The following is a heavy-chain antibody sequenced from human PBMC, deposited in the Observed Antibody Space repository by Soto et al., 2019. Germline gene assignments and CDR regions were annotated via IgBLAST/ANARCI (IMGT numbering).Heavy chain of an antibody. J-gene: IGHJ5*02. CDR3: ARGALAYCGGDCYRAPMFDP. Sequence: ASVKVSCKASGGTFSSYAISWVRQAPGQGLEWMGGIIPIFGTANYAQKFQGRVTITADESTSTAYMELSSLRSEDTAVYYCARGALAYCGGDCYRAPMFDPWGKGTLVTVSS. CDR2: IIPIFGTA. V-gene: IGHV1-69*13. D-gene: IGHD2-21*02. CDR1: GGTFSSYA.